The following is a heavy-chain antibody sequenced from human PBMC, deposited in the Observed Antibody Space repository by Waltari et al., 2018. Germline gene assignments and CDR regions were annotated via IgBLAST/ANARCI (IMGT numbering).Heavy chain of an antibody. CDR1: GGSISSHY. J-gene: IGHJ6*03. V-gene: IGHV4-59*11. CDR2: IYYSGST. D-gene: IGHD3-3*01. Sequence: QVQLQESGPGLVKPSETLSLTCTVSGGSISSHYWSWIRQPPGKGLEWIGYIYYSGSTNYNPSLKSRVTISVDTSKNQFSLKLSSVTAADTAVYYCARGAIFGVVRGPDYYYMDVWGKGTMVTVSS. CDR3: ARGAIFGVVRGPDYYYMDV.